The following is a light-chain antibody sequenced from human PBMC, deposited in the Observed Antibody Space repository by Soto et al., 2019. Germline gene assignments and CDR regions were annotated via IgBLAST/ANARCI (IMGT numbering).Light chain of an antibody. CDR1: SSDVGGYNY. CDR2: DVS. Sequence: QSALTQPASVCGSPGQSITISCAGTSSDVGGYNYVSWYQHHPGKAPKHMIYDVSNRPSGVSNRFSGSKAGSTASLTISGLQAEDEVDYWCSPYTRSSILVVFGAGTKVTVL. J-gene: IGLJ2*01. V-gene: IGLV2-14*03. CDR3: SPYTRSSILVV.